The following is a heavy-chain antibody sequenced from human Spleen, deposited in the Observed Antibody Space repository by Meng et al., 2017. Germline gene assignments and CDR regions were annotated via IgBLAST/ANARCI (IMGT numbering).Heavy chain of an antibody. CDR2: INHSGST. J-gene: IGHJ4*02. CDR1: GGSFSDYY. D-gene: IGHD4-11*01. V-gene: IGHV4-34*01. Sequence: QVHVRQWGAGLLEPSETPSLACVVSGGSFSDYYWSWIRQPPGKGLEWIGEINHSGSTNYNPSLESRATISVDTSQNNLSLKLSSVTAADSAVYYCARGPTTMAHDFDYWGQGTLVTVSS. CDR3: ARGPTTMAHDFDY.